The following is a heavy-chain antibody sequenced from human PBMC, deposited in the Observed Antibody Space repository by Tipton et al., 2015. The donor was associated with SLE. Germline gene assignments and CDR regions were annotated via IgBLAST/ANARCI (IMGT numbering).Heavy chain of an antibody. J-gene: IGHJ3*02. V-gene: IGHV3-23*01. CDR3: AKSPTPYGIAAAGTHDAFDI. D-gene: IGHD6-13*01. CDR2: ISGSGGST. Sequence: SLRLSCAASGFTFSSYAMSWVRQAPGKGLEWVSAISGSGGSTYYADSVKGRFTISRDNSKNTLYLQMNSLRAEDTAVYYCAKSPTPYGIAAAGTHDAFDIWGQGTMVTVSS. CDR1: GFTFSSYA.